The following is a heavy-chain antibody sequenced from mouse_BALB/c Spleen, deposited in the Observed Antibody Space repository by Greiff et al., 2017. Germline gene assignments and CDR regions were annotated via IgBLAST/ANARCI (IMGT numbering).Heavy chain of an antibody. CDR1: GYTFTSYY. J-gene: IGHJ3*01. CDR2: INPSNGGT. D-gene: IGHD1-2*01. Sequence: VQLQQPGAELVKPGASVKLSCKASGYTFTSYYMYWVKQRPGQGLEWIGGINPSNGGTNFNEKFKSKATLTVDKSSSTAYMQLSSLTSEDSAVYYCTNLLLRLSYWGQGTLVTVSA. V-gene: IGHV1S81*02. CDR3: TNLLLRLSY.